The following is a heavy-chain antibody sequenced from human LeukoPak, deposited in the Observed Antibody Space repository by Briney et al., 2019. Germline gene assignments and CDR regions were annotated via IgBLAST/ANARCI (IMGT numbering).Heavy chain of an antibody. CDR3: ARGLRYSGYDLSFTWFDP. Sequence: ASVKVSCKAFGYTFTSNYMHWVRQAPGQGPEWMGVISPSGGSTTYAQKFQGRVTMTRDMSTSTVYMELSSLRSEDTAVYYCARGLRYSGYDLSFTWFDPWGQGTLVTVSS. D-gene: IGHD5-12*01. CDR1: GYTFTSNY. V-gene: IGHV1-46*01. CDR2: ISPSGGST. J-gene: IGHJ5*02.